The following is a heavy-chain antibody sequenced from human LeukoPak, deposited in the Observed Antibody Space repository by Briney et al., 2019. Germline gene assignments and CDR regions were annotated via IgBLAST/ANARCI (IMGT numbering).Heavy chain of an antibody. CDR1: GGSISSYY. CDR3: ARLLGESGAAGRFDP. J-gene: IGHJ5*02. CDR2: IYYSGTT. Sequence: KASETLSLTCSVSGGSISSYYWSWIRQPPGKRLEWIGNIYYSGTTNYNPSLKRRVTISVDKSKNHFSLNLSSVTAADTAVYYCARLLGESGAAGRFDPWGQGTLVTVSS. V-gene: IGHV4-59*08. D-gene: IGHD5-12*01.